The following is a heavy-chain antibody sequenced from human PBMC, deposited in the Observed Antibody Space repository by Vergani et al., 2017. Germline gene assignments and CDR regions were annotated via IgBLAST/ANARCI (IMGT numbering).Heavy chain of an antibody. Sequence: QVQLVESGGGVVQPGRSLRLSCAASGFTFSSYAMHWVRPAPGKGLEWVAVISYDGSNKYYADSVKGRFTISRDNSKNTLYLQMNSLRAEDTAVYYCARDGGYCSSTSCYSWFDPWGQGTLVTVSS. CDR3: ARDGGYCSSTSCYSWFDP. CDR2: ISYDGSNK. D-gene: IGHD2-2*02. V-gene: IGHV3-30*04. CDR1: GFTFSSYA. J-gene: IGHJ5*02.